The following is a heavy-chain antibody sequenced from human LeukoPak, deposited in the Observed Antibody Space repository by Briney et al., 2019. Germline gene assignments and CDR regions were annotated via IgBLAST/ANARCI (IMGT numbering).Heavy chain of an antibody. CDR3: AKGLMVRGVGEAFDY. J-gene: IGHJ4*02. CDR2: IRYDGSNK. CDR1: GFTFSSYG. Sequence: GGSLRLSCAASGFTFSSYGMHWVRHAPGKGLEWLAFIRYDGSNKYYAYSVKGRFTISRDNSKNNLYLQMNRLRAEDTGVYYCAKGLMVRGVGEAFDYWGQGTLVTVSS. D-gene: IGHD3-10*01. V-gene: IGHV3-30*02.